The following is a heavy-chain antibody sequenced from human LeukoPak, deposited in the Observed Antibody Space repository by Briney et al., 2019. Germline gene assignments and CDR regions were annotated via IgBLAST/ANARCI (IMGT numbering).Heavy chain of an antibody. V-gene: IGHV3-30*02. J-gene: IGHJ4*01. CDR2: IRYDGSNK. CDR3: AKDIQLWYFDF. D-gene: IGHD5-18*01. CDR1: GFTFSSYG. Sequence: GGSLRLSCAASGFTFSSYGMHSVRQAPGKGLEWVAFIRYDGSNKYYAESVNGRFTISRDNSKSTMFLQMNSLRAEDTAMHDCAKDIQLWYFDFWGHGTLVTVSS.